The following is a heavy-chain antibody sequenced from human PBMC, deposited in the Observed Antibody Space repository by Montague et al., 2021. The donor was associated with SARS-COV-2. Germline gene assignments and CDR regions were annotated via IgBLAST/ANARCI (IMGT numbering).Heavy chain of an antibody. J-gene: IGHJ3*01. Sequence: SETLSLTCTVSGASINIGTYYWTWIRQSPGKPLEWVGYIHDSGTTNYNPSLKSRVTILEDTSRNQFSLNLNSVTAADTAVYYCARGHCSGGFCYYGVALDVWGQGTMVTVS. CDR1: GASINIGTYY. D-gene: IGHD2-15*01. CDR3: ARGHCSGGFCYYGVALDV. CDR2: IHDSGTT. V-gene: IGHV4-61*01.